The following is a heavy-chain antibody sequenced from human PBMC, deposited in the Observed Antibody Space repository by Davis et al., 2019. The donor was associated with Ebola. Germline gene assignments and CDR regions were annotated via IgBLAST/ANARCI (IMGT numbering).Heavy chain of an antibody. D-gene: IGHD3-10*01. CDR2: IDPGDSYT. J-gene: IGHJ5*02. CDR1: GYSFSSHW. CDR3: ARVLWFGEMYPFDP. Sequence: GESLKISCKGSGYSFSSHWISWVRQMPGKGLEWMGRIDPGDSYTNYSPSFQGHVTISADKSISTAYLQWSSLKASDTAMYYCARVLWFGEMYPFDPWGQGTLVTVSS. V-gene: IGHV5-10-1*01.